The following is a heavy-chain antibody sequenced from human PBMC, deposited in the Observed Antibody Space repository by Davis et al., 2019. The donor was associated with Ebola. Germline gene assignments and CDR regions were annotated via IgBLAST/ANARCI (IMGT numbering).Heavy chain of an antibody. CDR3: ARELLVTGYKCADY. D-gene: IGHD3-9*01. CDR2: INPNSSGT. Sequence: ASVKVSCKASGYTFTGYYMHWVRQAPGQGLEWMGWINPNSSGTNYAQKFQGRVTMTRDTSISTTYLELSSLRSDDTAMYYCARELLVTGYKCADYWGQGTLVTVSS. J-gene: IGHJ4*02. V-gene: IGHV1-2*02. CDR1: GYTFTGYY.